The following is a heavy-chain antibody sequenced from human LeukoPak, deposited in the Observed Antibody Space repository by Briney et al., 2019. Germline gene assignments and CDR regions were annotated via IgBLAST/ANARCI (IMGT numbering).Heavy chain of an antibody. CDR3: AKKGATTGDFDY. Sequence: GGSLRLSCAASGFTFSNFLMTWVRQAPGKGPEWVSAISGSGGDTYYADSVKGRFTISRDNSKNTLYLQMSSLRAEDTAVYYCAKKGATTGDFDYWGQGTLVTVSS. CDR2: ISGSGGDT. CDR1: GFTFSNFL. V-gene: IGHV3-23*01. J-gene: IGHJ4*02. D-gene: IGHD1-26*01.